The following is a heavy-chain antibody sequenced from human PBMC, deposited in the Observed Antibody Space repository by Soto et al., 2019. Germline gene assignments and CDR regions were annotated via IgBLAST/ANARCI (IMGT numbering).Heavy chain of an antibody. J-gene: IGHJ4*02. CDR3: AGEGSYCAETFGHEIHLRSFDF. CDR2: IFSSGRT. CDR1: GGSINTFY. Sequence: SETLSLTCTVSGGSINTFYWSWVRQPAGKGLEWIGRIFSSGRTSFNPSLESRAAMSVDTSKNHFSLNLSSVTAAAMAVYYCAGEGSYCAETFGHEIHLRSFDFWGQGAMVTVSS. V-gene: IGHV4-4*07. D-gene: IGHD3-10*01.